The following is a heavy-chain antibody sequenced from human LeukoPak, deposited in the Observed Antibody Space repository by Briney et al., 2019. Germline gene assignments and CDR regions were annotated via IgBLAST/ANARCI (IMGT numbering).Heavy chain of an antibody. CDR3: ASAKGSMMAKGY. D-gene: IGHD3-22*01. CDR2: ISHSGST. V-gene: IGHV4-39*07. Sequence: SETLSLTCTVPGGSISSSSYYWGWIRQPPGKGLEWIGGISHSGSTYYNPSLKSRVTISVDTSKNQFSLKLSYVTAADTAVYYCASAKGSMMAKGYWGQGTLVTVSS. CDR1: GGSISSSSYY. J-gene: IGHJ4*02.